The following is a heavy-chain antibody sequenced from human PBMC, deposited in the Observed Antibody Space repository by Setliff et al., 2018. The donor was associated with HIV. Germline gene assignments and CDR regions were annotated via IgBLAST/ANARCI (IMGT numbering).Heavy chain of an antibody. J-gene: IGHJ6*03. Sequence: GGSLRLSCVTSGFTFTKYGLHWVRQAPGKGLEWVAVISYDGGRKDYAESVNGRFTISRDDSKNTLYLQMNSLRAEDTAVYYCARGFSSSWYYYHMDVWGKGTTVTVSS. D-gene: IGHD6-13*01. CDR1: GFTFTKYG. CDR2: ISYDGGRK. CDR3: ARGFSSSWYYYHMDV. V-gene: IGHV3-33*08.